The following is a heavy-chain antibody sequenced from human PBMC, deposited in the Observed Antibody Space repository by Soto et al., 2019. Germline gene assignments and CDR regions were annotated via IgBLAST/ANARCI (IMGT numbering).Heavy chain of an antibody. CDR1: GGSISSSSYY. Sequence: QLQLQESGPGLVKPSETLSLTCTVSGGSISSSSYYWGWIRQPPGKGLEWIGSIYYSGSTYYNPPLKSRVTISVDTSKNQFSLKLSSVTAADTAVYYCARQGDYYDSSAVRSLGYWGQGTLVTVSS. CDR2: IYYSGST. CDR3: ARQGDYYDSSAVRSLGY. D-gene: IGHD3-22*01. J-gene: IGHJ4*02. V-gene: IGHV4-39*01.